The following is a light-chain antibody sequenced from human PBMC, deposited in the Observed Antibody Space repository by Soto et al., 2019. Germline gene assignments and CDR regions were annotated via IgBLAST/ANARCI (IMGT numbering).Light chain of an antibody. J-gene: IGKJ1*01. CDR1: QSISNW. Sequence: DIHITHSSFTRPSSLVDRVTITCRASQSISNWLAWYQQKPGTAPKVLIYHASNLQSGVPSRFSGSGSGTEFTLTISSLKPDDFATYYCQKYNSYSFGQGTKVDIK. CDR3: QKYNSYS. CDR2: HAS. V-gene: IGKV1-5*01.